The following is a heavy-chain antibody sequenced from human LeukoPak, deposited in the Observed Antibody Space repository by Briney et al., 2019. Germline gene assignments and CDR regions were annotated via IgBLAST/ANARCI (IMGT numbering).Heavy chain of an antibody. Sequence: GGSLRLSCEASGFTFSSYWMTWVRQAPGKGLGWLANIKYDGSNKFYAASVKGRFTISRDNARNSLYLQMNSLRVEDTALYYCGTSLDAAINTGGQGVLVTVSS. V-gene: IGHV3-7*01. CDR3: GTSLDAAINT. J-gene: IGHJ4*02. CDR2: IKYDGSNK. D-gene: IGHD5-18*01. CDR1: GFTFSSYW.